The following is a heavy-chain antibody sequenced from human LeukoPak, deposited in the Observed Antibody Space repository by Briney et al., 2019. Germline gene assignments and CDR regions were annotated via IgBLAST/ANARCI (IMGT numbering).Heavy chain of an antibody. CDR3: ARDRIVNSNYKGWFDP. Sequence: PSETLSLTCAVYGGSFSPYYWSWIRQSPRKGLEWIAEIDHRGDTNYNPSVKSRVTISIDTSKDQFSLKLSSVTAADTAVYYCARDRIVNSNYKGWFDPWGQGTLVTVSS. CDR2: IDHRGDT. J-gene: IGHJ5*02. D-gene: IGHD4-11*01. V-gene: IGHV4-34*01. CDR1: GGSFSPYY.